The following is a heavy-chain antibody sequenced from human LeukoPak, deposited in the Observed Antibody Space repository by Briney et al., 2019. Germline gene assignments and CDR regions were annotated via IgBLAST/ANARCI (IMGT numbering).Heavy chain of an antibody. D-gene: IGHD3-22*01. Sequence: GESLKISCKGSGYSFTSYWIGWVRQMPGKGLEWMGIIYPGDSDTRYSPSFQGQVTISADKSISTAYLQWSSLKASDTAMYYCARLKDAYYDSSGYYLDYWGQGTLVTVSS. CDR3: ARLKDAYYDSSGYYLDY. CDR2: IYPGDSDT. V-gene: IGHV5-51*01. CDR1: GYSFTSYW. J-gene: IGHJ4*02.